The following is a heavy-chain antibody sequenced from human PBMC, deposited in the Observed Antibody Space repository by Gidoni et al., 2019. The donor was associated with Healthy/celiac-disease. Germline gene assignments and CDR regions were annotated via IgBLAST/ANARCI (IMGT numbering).Heavy chain of an antibody. CDR3: AKDWGIGYCSGGSCYYFDY. Sequence: EVQLLESGGGLVQPGGSLRLSCAASGFTFSSYAMRWVRQAPGQGLEWVSAISGSGGSTYYADSVKGRFTISRDNSKNTLYLQMNSLRAEDTAVYYCAKDWGIGYCSGGSCYYFDYWGQGTLVTVSS. CDR2: ISGSGGST. CDR1: GFTFSSYA. V-gene: IGHV3-23*01. J-gene: IGHJ4*02. D-gene: IGHD2-15*01.